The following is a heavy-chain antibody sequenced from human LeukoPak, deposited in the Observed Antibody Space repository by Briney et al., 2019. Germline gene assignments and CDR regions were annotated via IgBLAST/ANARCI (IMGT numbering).Heavy chain of an antibody. CDR1: GGSFSGYY. V-gene: IGHV4-34*01. D-gene: IGHD2-2*01. Sequence: SETLSLTCAVYGGSFSGYYWSWIRQPPGKGLEWIGEINHSGSTNYNPSLKSRVTISVDTSKNQFSLKLSSVTAADTAVYYCARDASPAYNYYYYMDVWGKGTTVTVSS. CDR2: INHSGST. CDR3: ARDASPAYNYYYYMDV. J-gene: IGHJ6*03.